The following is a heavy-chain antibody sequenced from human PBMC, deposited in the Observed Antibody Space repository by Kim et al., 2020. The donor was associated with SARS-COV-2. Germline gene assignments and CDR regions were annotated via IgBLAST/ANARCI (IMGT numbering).Heavy chain of an antibody. CDR3: ARELKIDPSSPRQYDALDM. J-gene: IGHJ3*02. CDR2: IKSDGSSK. V-gene: IGHV3-74*01. D-gene: IGHD4-4*01. CDR1: EFTFSNYW. Sequence: GGYLRLSCAASEFTFSNYWMHWVRQMPGQGLEWVSRIKSDGSSKDYADSVKGRFRITRDNAWNKMYLEMNGLRVEDTAVYYCARELKIDPSSPRQYDALDMWGQGTMVTVSS.